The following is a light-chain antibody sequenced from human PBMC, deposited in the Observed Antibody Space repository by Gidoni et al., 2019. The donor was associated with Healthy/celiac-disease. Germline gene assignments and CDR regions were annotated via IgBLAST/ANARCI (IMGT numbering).Light chain of an antibody. CDR2: SNN. V-gene: IGLV1-44*01. CDR1: SSNIGSNT. J-gene: IGLJ2*01. Sequence: GQRVTISCFGSSSNIGSNTVNWYQQLPGTAPKLLIYSNNQRPSGVPDRFSGSKSGTSASLAISGLQSEDEADYYCAAWDDSLNPLVFGGGTKLTVL. CDR3: AAWDDSLNPLV.